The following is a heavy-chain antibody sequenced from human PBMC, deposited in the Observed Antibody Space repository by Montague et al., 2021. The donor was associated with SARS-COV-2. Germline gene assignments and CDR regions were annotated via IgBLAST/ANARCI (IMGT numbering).Heavy chain of an antibody. CDR3: ARIYYGSGSSPLDD. V-gene: IGHV2-70*11. J-gene: IGHJ4*02. D-gene: IGHD3-10*01. CDR1: GFSLSTSGMC. Sequence: PALVKPTQTLTLTCTFSGFSLSTSGMCVSWIRQPPGKALEWLARIDWDDDKYYSTSLKTRLTISKDTSKNQVVLTMTNMDPVDTATYYCARIYYGSGSSPLDDWGQGTLVTVSS. CDR2: IDWDDDK.